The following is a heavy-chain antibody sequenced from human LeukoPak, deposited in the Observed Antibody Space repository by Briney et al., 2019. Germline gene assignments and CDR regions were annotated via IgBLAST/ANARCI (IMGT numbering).Heavy chain of an antibody. CDR2: ISVYTGNP. CDR3: ARDSTTAGIAAAGPGKYYYYMDV. CDR1: GYTFSSSA. D-gene: IGHD6-13*01. V-gene: IGHV1-18*01. Sequence: ASVKVSCKASGYTFSSSAISWVRQAPGQGLEWMGWISVYTGNPEYAQKFQGRVIMTTDTSTSTAYMELRSLRFDDTAVYYCARDSTTAGIAAAGPGKYYYYMDVWGKGTTVTVSS. J-gene: IGHJ6*03.